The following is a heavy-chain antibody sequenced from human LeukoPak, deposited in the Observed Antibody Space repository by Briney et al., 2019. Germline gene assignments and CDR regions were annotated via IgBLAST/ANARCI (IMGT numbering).Heavy chain of an antibody. CDR1: GGSISSYY. Sequence: PSETLSLTCTVSGGSISSYYWSWIRQPPGKGLEWIGYIYYSGSTNYNPSLKSRVTISVDTSKNQFSLKLSSVTAADTAVYYCARGKGEEPLFWFDPWGQGTLVTVSS. V-gene: IGHV4-59*01. D-gene: IGHD1-26*01. J-gene: IGHJ5*02. CDR3: ARGKGEEPLFWFDP. CDR2: IYYSGST.